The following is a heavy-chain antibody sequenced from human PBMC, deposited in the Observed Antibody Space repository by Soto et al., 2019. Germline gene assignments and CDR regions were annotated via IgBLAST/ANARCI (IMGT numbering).Heavy chain of an antibody. Sequence: NPSETLSLTCAVYGGSFSGYYWSWIRQPPGKGLEWIGEINHSGSTNYNPSLKSRVTISVDTSKNQFSLKLSSVTAADTAVYYCARGQRFGELLYSYYYGMDVWGQGTTVTVSS. D-gene: IGHD3-10*01. J-gene: IGHJ6*02. CDR3: ARGQRFGELLYSYYYGMDV. CDR2: INHSGST. CDR1: GGSFSGYY. V-gene: IGHV4-34*01.